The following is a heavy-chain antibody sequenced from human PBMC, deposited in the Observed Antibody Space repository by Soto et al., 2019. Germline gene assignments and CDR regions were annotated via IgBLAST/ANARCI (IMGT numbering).Heavy chain of an antibody. CDR2: INAGNGNT. CDR1: GYTFTSYA. D-gene: IGHD3-22*01. CDR3: ARDTLYDSSGYYYVGYNWFDP. Sequence: RASVKVSCKASGYTFTSYAIHWVRQAPGQRLEWMGWINAGNGNTKYSQKFQGRVTITRDTSASTAYMELSSLRSEDTAVYYCARDTLYDSSGYYYVGYNWFDPWGQGTLVTVSS. J-gene: IGHJ5*02. V-gene: IGHV1-3*01.